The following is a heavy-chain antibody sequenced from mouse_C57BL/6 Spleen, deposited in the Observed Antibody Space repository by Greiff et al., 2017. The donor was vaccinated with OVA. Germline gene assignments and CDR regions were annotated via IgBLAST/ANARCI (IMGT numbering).Heavy chain of an antibody. Sequence: VQLQQPGAELVKPGASVKLSCKASGYTFTSYWMQWVKQRPGQSLEWIGEIDPSDSYTNYNQKFKGKATLTVDTSSSTAYMQLSSLTSEDSAVYYCARRGEYYFDYWGQGTTLTVSS. CDR2: IDPSDSYT. V-gene: IGHV1-50*01. CDR3: ARRGEYYFDY. CDR1: GYTFTSYW. J-gene: IGHJ2*01.